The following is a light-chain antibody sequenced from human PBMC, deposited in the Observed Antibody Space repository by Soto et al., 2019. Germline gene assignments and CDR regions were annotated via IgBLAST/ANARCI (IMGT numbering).Light chain of an antibody. CDR2: GAS. J-gene: IGKJ4*01. CDR1: QSVSSIY. CDR3: QHYRTS. V-gene: IGKV3-20*01. Sequence: EIVLTQSPGTLSLSPGERATLSCRASQSVSSIYLAWYHQKPGQPPRLLIYGASSRATGIPDRFSGSGSGTDFTLTITRLEPEDFAVYYCQHYRTSFGGGTKVEIK.